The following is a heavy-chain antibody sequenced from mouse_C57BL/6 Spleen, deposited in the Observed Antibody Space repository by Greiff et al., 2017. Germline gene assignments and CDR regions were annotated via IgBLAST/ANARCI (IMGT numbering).Heavy chain of an antibody. J-gene: IGHJ3*01. CDR2: IHPNSGST. D-gene: IGHD4-1*01. V-gene: IGHV1-64*01. CDR1: GYTFTSYW. Sequence: VQLQQSGAELVKPGASVKLSCKASGYTFTSYWMHWVKQRPGQGLEWIGMIHPNSGSTNYNEKFKSKATLTVDKSSSTAYMQLSRLTSEDSAVYYCARSVLTGTWFAYWGQGTLVTVSA. CDR3: ARSVLTGTWFAY.